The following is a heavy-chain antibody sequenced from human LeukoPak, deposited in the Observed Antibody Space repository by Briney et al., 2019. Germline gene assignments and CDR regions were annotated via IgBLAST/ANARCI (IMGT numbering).Heavy chain of an antibody. CDR2: IYYSGST. Sequence: SETLSLTCTVSGGSISSSSYYWGWIRQPPGKGLEWIGSIYYSGSTYYNPSLKSRVTISVDTSKNQFSLKLSSVTAADTAVYYCASYTGYSSGWYLYPPKNWGQGTLVTVSS. J-gene: IGHJ4*02. CDR3: ASYTGYSSGWYLYPPKN. CDR1: GGSISSSSYY. V-gene: IGHV4-39*07. D-gene: IGHD6-19*01.